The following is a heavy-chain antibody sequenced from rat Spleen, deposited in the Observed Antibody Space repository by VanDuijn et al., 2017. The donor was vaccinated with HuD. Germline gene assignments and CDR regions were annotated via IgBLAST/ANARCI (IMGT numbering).Heavy chain of an antibody. Sequence: QVQLKKSGPGLLQPSQTLHLTCPVSGFPLTVNSVHWVRQPPGKGLAWMGGIWDDETTDYNPALKSRLSISRDTSKSQVFLRMDSLQTDDTAIYFCSFDGYYWGQGVMVTVSS. CDR3: SFDGYY. CDR1: GFPLTVNS. D-gene: IGHD1-12*03. V-gene: IGHV2-1*01. J-gene: IGHJ2*01. CDR2: IWDDETT.